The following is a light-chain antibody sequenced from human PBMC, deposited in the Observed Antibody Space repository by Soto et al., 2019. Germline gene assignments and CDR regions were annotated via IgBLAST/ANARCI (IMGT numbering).Light chain of an antibody. CDR3: QTWGTGIRV. J-gene: IGLJ3*02. V-gene: IGLV4-69*01. CDR1: SGHSSYA. Sequence: QLVLTQSPSASASLGASVKLTCTLSSGHSSYAIAWHQQQPEKGPRYLMKLNSDGSHSKGDGIPDLFSGSSSGAERYLTIPSLQSEDEADYLCQTWGTGIRVFCGGTKLTVL. CDR2: LNSDGSH.